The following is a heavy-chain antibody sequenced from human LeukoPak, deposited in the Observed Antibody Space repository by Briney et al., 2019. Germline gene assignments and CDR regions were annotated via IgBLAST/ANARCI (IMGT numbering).Heavy chain of an antibody. D-gene: IGHD2-2*02. CDR2: IKQDGSEK. CDR1: GFTFSSYW. CDR3: ARLNTKYQLLYREGGYFDY. J-gene: IGHJ4*02. V-gene: IGHV3-7*01. Sequence: PGGSLRLSCAASGFTFSSYWMSWVRQAPGKGLEWVANIKQDGSEKYYVDSVKGRFTISRDNAKNSLYLQMNSLRAEDTAVYYCARLNTKYQLLYREGGYFDYWGQGTLVTVSS.